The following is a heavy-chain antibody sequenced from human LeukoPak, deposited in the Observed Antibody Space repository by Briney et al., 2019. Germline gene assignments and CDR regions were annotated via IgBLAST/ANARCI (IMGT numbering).Heavy chain of an antibody. Sequence: PSETLSLTCAVSGGSISSSNWWSWVRQPPGKGLEWIGEIYHSGSTNHNPSLKSRVTISVDKSKNQFSLKLSSVTAADTAVYYCARGEGELLSGGIDYWGQGTLVTVSS. CDR3: ARGEGELLSGGIDY. CDR1: GGSISSSNW. CDR2: IYHSGST. D-gene: IGHD1-26*01. V-gene: IGHV4-4*02. J-gene: IGHJ4*02.